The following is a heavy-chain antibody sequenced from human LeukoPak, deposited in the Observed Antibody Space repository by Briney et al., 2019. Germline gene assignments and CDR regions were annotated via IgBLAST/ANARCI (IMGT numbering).Heavy chain of an antibody. J-gene: IGHJ4*01. D-gene: IGHD2-21*02. Sequence: ASVKVSCNASGYTFTSYDINWVRQATGQELEWMGWMNPNSGNTGYAQKFQGRVTMTRNTSISTAYMELSSLRSEDTAVYYCARGVRIVVVTAIHYYFDYWGHGTLVTVSS. CDR3: ARGVRIVVVTAIHYYFDY. CDR1: GYTFTSYD. V-gene: IGHV1-8*01. CDR2: MNPNSGNT.